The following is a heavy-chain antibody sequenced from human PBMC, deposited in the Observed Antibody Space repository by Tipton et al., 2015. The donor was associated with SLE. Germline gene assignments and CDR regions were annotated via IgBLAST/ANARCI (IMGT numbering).Heavy chain of an antibody. J-gene: IGHJ4*02. CDR3: ARQSIGWTVDY. D-gene: IGHD2-21*01. CDR1: GGSFSGYY. Sequence: LRLSCAVYGGSFSGYYWSWIRQPPGKGLEWIGEINHSGSTNYNPSLKSRVTISVDTSKNQFSLKLSSVTAADTAVYYCARQSIGWTVDYWGQGTLVTVSS. CDR2: INHSGST. V-gene: IGHV4-34*01.